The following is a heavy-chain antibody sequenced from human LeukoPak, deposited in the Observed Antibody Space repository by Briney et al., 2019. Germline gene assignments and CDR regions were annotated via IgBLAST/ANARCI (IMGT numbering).Heavy chain of an antibody. J-gene: IGHJ5*02. Sequence: SVKVSCKASGGSFSSYAISWVRQAPGQGLEWMGGIIPIFGTANYAQKFQGRVTITADESTSTAYMELSSLRSEDTAVYYCARNPVSSSWSPRWFDPWGQGTLVTVSS. CDR2: IIPIFGTA. V-gene: IGHV1-69*13. CDR3: ARNPVSSSWSPRWFDP. D-gene: IGHD6-13*01. CDR1: GGSFSSYA.